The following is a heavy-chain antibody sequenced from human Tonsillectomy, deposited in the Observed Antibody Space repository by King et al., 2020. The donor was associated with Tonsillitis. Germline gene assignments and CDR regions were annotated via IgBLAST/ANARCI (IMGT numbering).Heavy chain of an antibody. Sequence: VQLVESGGGLVQPGGSLRLSCAASGFTFSYYGMSWVRQAPGKGLEWVSVISGTGGSTYYADSVKGRVTISRGNSKNTLYLQMNSLRAEDTAVYYCAKDPTAHAAYYYYAMDVWGQGTTVTVSS. CDR1: GFTFSYYG. CDR2: ISGTGGST. CDR3: AKDPTAHAAYYYYAMDV. J-gene: IGHJ6*02. V-gene: IGHV3-23*04.